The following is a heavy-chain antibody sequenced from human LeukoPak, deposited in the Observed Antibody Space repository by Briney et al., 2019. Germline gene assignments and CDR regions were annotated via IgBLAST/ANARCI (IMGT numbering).Heavy chain of an antibody. CDR3: SRDLYYRSGSSYNGLEY. Sequence: QPGGSLRLSCAASGFIFSNYAMHWVRQAPGKGLEYVSGISSSGTNTYYANSVKGRFTISRDNSKNTLYLQVGSLRAEDMAVYYCSRDLYYRSGSSYNGLEYWGQGTLVTVSS. J-gene: IGHJ4*02. CDR1: GFIFSNYA. D-gene: IGHD3-10*01. CDR2: ISSSGTNT. V-gene: IGHV3-64*01.